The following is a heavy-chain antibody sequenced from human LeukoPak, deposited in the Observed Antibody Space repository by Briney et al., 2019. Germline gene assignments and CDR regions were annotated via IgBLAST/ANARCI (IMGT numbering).Heavy chain of an antibody. J-gene: IGHJ4*02. V-gene: IGHV3-30*18. CDR1: GFTFSSYG. CDR2: ISYDGSNK. Sequence: PGRSLRLSCAASGFTFSSYGMHWVRQAPGKGLEWVAVISYDGSNKYYADSVKGRFTISRDNSKDTLYLQMNSLRAEDTAVYYCAKREAAVDYWGQGTLVTVSS. CDR3: AKREAAVDY. D-gene: IGHD2-15*01.